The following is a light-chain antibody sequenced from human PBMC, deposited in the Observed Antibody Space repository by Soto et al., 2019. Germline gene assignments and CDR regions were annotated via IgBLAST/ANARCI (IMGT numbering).Light chain of an antibody. Sequence: EMVLPRPPAPCSFSPGEKAPSSSGASHTISSSYLAWYQQKPGQAPRLLMYGISRRATGIPDRFSGSGSGTDFTLTITRLEPEDFAVYYCQQYVTSSPRTFGQGTKVDIK. CDR1: HTISSSY. CDR3: QQYVTSSPRT. CDR2: GIS. V-gene: IGKV3-20*01. J-gene: IGKJ1*01.